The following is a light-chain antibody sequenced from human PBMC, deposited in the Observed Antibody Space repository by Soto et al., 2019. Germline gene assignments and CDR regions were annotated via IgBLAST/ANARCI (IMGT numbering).Light chain of an antibody. CDR3: QQHSHWPPYT. CDR2: DAS. CDR1: QSVSSY. Sequence: EIVLTQSPATLSLSPGERATLSCRASQSVSSYLAWYQQKPGQAPRLLIYDASNRATGIPARFSGSGSGTDFTLTISSLEPEDFAVYYCQQHSHWPPYTFAQGTNVDIK. J-gene: IGKJ2*01. V-gene: IGKV3-11*01.